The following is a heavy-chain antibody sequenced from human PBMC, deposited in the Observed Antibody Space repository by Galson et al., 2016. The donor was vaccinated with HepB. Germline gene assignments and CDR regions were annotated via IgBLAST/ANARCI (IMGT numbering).Heavy chain of an antibody. CDR1: GFTFGDYA. CDR3: TGQLVGFYYYSGMDV. Sequence: SLRLSCAASGFTFGDYAMSWFRQAPGKRLEWLGFIRSKTYGGTTEYAESVQDRFTISRDYSKSIAYLQMNSLKTEDTAVYYCTGQLVGFYYYSGMDVWGQGTTVTVSS. V-gene: IGHV3-49*03. D-gene: IGHD6-6*01. J-gene: IGHJ6*02. CDR2: IRSKTYGGTT.